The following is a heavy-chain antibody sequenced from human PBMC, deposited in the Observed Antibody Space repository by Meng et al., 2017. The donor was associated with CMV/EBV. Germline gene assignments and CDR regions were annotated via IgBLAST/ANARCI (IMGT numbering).Heavy chain of an antibody. J-gene: IGHJ4*02. CDR3: AKGPTGTADY. CDR2: IRYDGSNK. Sequence: QVQLLECGGGVVQPGGSLRLSCAASGFTFSSYGMHWVRQAPGKGLEWVAFIRYDGSNKYYADSVKGRFTISRDNSKNTLYLQMNSLRAEDTAVYYCAKGPTGTADYWGQGTLVTVSS. CDR1: GFTFSSYG. D-gene: IGHD1-1*01. V-gene: IGHV3-30*02.